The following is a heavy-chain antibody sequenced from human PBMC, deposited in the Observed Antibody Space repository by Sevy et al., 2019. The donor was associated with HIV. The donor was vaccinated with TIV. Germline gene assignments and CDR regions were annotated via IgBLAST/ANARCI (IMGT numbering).Heavy chain of an antibody. CDR3: AKNEMAGYSGYDRGYFMDV. CDR1: GFTFSSYG. Sequence: GESLKISCAASGFTFSSYGMHWVRQAPGKGLEWVAVMWYDGTKKYYADSVKGRFTISRDNSKNTLHLQMNSLRDEDTAVYYCAKNEMAGYSGYDRGYFMDVWGRGTTVTVSS. D-gene: IGHD5-12*01. CDR2: MWYDGTKK. J-gene: IGHJ6*03. V-gene: IGHV3-33*06.